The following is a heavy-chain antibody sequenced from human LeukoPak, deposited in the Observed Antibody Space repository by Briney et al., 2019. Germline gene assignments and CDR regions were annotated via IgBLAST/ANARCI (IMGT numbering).Heavy chain of an antibody. V-gene: IGHV1-2*02. Sequence: ASVKVSCKASGYSFTAYYMHWVRQAPGQGLEWKGWINPNSGGTNYAQKFQGRITMTRDTSITTAYMEMSRLRSDDTALYYCARSPHILTGENFDYWGQGTLVTVSS. CDR1: GYSFTAYY. CDR3: ARSPHILTGENFDY. CDR2: INPNSGGT. J-gene: IGHJ4*02. D-gene: IGHD3-9*01.